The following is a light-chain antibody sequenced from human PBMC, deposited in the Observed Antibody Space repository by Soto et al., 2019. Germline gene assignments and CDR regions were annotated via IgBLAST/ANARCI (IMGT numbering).Light chain of an antibody. J-gene: IGKJ2*01. CDR1: QSVSSY. CDR3: QQRSNWPRNT. CDR2: DAS. V-gene: IGKV3-11*01. Sequence: EIVLTQSPATLSLSPGERATLSSRASQSVSSYLAWYQQKPGQAPRLLIYDASNRATGIPARFSGSGSGTDFTLTISSLEPEAFAVYYCQQRSNWPRNTFGQGTKLEIK.